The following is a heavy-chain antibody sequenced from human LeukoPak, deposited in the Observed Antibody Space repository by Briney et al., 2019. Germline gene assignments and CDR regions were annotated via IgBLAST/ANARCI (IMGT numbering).Heavy chain of an antibody. V-gene: IGHV1-69*05. D-gene: IGHD3-10*01. CDR1: GGTFSSYA. CDR2: IIPTFGTA. J-gene: IGHJ5*02. CDR3: ARAPKFRGVIIQAEFDP. Sequence: VSCKASGGTFSSYAISRVRPAPGQGVEWMGGIIPTFGTANYAQNFQGRVTITTDESTSTTYMELSSLRSEDRAVYYCARAPKFRGVIIQAEFDPWGQGTLVTVSS.